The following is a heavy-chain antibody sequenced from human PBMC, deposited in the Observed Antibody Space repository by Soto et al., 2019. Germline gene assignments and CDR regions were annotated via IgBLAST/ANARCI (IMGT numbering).Heavy chain of an antibody. J-gene: IGHJ3*02. Sequence: SETLSLTCTVSGVSVSTYNWSWIRQPPGKGLEWIAYIYYSGSTNYNPSLKSRVTISVDTSKNQFSLKLTSVTAADTAVYYCARTYDGSGPNSGGYGFDIWGQGTMVPGS. CDR2: IYYSGST. D-gene: IGHD3-22*01. V-gene: IGHV4-59*02. CDR1: GVSVSTYN. CDR3: ARTYDGSGPNSGGYGFDI.